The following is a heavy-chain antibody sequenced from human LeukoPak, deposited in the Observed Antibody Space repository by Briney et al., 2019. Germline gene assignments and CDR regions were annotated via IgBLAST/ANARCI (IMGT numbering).Heavy chain of an antibody. V-gene: IGHV3-21*01. CDR1: GFTFSSYS. CDR3: ARHLSGVTGYTYGRGIDY. D-gene: IGHD5-18*01. J-gene: IGHJ4*02. Sequence: GGSLRLSCAASGFTFSSYSMNWVRQAPGKGLEWVSSISSSSSYIYYADSVKGRFTISRDNAKTSLYLQMISLRAEDTAVYYCARHLSGVTGYTYGRGIDYWGQGTLVTVSS. CDR2: ISSSSSYI.